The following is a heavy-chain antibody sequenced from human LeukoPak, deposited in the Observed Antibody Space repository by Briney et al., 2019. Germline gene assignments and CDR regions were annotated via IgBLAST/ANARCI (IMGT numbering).Heavy chain of an antibody. J-gene: IGHJ5*02. CDR3: ARETPYCSSTSCYNRGSYNWFYP. Sequence: GASVKVSCKASGYTFTSYGISWVRQAPGQGLEWIGWISTYNGNTNYAQKLQGRVTMTTDTSTSTAYMELRSLRSDDTAVYYCARETPYCSSTSCYNRGSYNWFYPWGQGTLVTVSS. V-gene: IGHV1-18*01. D-gene: IGHD2-2*02. CDR2: ISTYNGNT. CDR1: GYTFTSYG.